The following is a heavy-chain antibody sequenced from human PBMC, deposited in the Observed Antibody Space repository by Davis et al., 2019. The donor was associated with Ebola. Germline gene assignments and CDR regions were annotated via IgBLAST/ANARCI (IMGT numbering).Heavy chain of an antibody. V-gene: IGHV4-34*01. D-gene: IGHD5-18*01. CDR2: ISHHNGDT. J-gene: IGHJ6*02. Sequence: SETLSLTCAVYGGSFSDYLWRWIRQPPEKGLEWIGEISHHNGDTNYSPSLMSRVTISVDTSKNQFSLKLSSVTAADTAVYYCATGTAMVGGDYYYYYGMDVWGQGTTVTVSS. CDR1: GGSFSDYL. CDR3: ATGTAMVGGDYYYYYGMDV.